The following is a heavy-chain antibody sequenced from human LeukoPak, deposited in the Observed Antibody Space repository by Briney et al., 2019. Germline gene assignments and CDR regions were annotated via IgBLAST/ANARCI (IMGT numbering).Heavy chain of an antibody. J-gene: IGHJ4*02. CDR2: ISSSSSYI. CDR1: GFTFSSYS. Sequence: GGSLRLSCAASGFTFSSYSMNWVRQAPGKGLEWVSSISSSSSYIYYADSVKGRFTISRDNAKNSLYLQMNSLRAEDTAVYYCAKDPTHYRVWDYYETIGLSYWGQGTLVTVSS. V-gene: IGHV3-21*01. CDR3: AKDPTHYRVWDYYETIGLSY. D-gene: IGHD3-22*01.